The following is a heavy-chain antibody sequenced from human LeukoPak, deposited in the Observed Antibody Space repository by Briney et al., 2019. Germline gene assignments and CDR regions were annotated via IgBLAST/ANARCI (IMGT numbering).Heavy chain of an antibody. CDR3: ARVLEYSYGYYYYMDV. J-gene: IGHJ6*03. V-gene: IGHV1-69*01. CDR2: IIPIFGTA. Sequence: ASVKASCKASGGTFSSYTISWVRQAPGQGLEWMGGIIPIFGTANYAQKFQGRVTITADESTSTAYMELSSLRSEDTAVYYCARVLEYSYGYYYYMDVWGKGTTVTVSS. CDR1: GGTFSSYT. D-gene: IGHD5-18*01.